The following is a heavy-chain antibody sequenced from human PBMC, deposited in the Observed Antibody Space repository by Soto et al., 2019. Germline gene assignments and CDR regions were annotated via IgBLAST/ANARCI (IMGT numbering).Heavy chain of an antibody. D-gene: IGHD5-18*01. J-gene: IGHJ4*02. V-gene: IGHV3-23*01. CDR2: ISGSGGST. CDR3: ARRIPKPPHDY. Sequence: GGSLRVSCGVAEVTVSSYPLIRVRQAPGKGLEWVSAISGSGGSTYYADSVKGRFTISRDNSKNTLYLQMNSLRAEDTAVYYCARRIPKPPHDYWGQGTLVTVSS. CDR1: EVTVSSYP.